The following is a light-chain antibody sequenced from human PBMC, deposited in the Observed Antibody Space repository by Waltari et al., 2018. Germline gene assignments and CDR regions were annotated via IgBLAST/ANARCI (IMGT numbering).Light chain of an antibody. J-gene: IGLJ2*01. V-gene: IGLV4-69*01. CDR1: SGHSSYA. CDR2: LNSDGSH. Sequence: QLVLTQSPSASASLGASVTLTCTLSSGHSSYALAWHQQQPEKGPRYLMKLNSDGSHSKGDGIPDRFSGSSSGAERYLTISSLQSEDEADYYCQTWGTGVVFGGGTKLTVL. CDR3: QTWGTGVV.